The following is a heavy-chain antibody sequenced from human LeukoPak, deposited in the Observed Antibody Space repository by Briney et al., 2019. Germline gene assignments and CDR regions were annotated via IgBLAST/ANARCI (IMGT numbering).Heavy chain of an antibody. CDR3: AREGYYDSTAGAFDI. D-gene: IGHD3-22*01. CDR1: GGSISSGGNS. CDR2: IYTSGST. Sequence: PSQTLSLTCTVSGGSISSGGNSWSWIRQPAGKGLEWIGRIYTSGSTDYNPSLKSRVTISVDTSKNQFSLKLSSVTAADTAVYYCAREGYYDSTAGAFDIWGQGTMVTVSS. J-gene: IGHJ3*02. V-gene: IGHV4-61*02.